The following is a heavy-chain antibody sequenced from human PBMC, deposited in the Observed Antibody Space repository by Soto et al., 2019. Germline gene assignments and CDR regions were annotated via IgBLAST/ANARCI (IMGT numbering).Heavy chain of an antibody. V-gene: IGHV3-23*01. CDR2: ISGSGGST. J-gene: IGHJ3*02. CDR1: GFTFSSYA. CDR3: ASPYYYDSSGYYVLGAFDI. D-gene: IGHD3-22*01. Sequence: PGGSLRLSCAASGFTFSSYAMSWVRQAPGKGLEWVSAISGSGGSTYYVDSVKGRFTISRDNSKNTLYLQMNSLRAEDTAVYYCASPYYYDSSGYYVLGAFDIWGQGTMVTVSS.